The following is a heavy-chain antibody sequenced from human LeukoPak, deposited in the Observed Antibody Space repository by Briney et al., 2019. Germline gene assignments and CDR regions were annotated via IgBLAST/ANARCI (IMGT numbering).Heavy chain of an antibody. Sequence: SETLSLTCTVSGGSTSSGDYYWSWIRQPPGKGLEWIGYIYYSGSTYYNPSLKSRITISVDTSKNQFSLELTSVTAADTAVYYCARVGFGVIIPPYAFDIWGQGTMVTVSS. CDR2: IYYSGST. CDR3: ARVGFGVIIPPYAFDI. V-gene: IGHV4-30-4*08. D-gene: IGHD3-3*01. J-gene: IGHJ3*02. CDR1: GGSTSSGDYY.